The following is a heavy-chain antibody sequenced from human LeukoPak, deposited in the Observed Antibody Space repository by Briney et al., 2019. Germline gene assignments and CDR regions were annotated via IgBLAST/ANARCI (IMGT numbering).Heavy chain of an antibody. Sequence: VASVTVSCKASGYTFSGHYVHWVRQAPGQGLEWMGWINPKSGGTIYAQKFQGRVTMSRDTSITTAYMELSRLTSDDTAVYYCATLEVGSSSRHMDDPWGQGTLVTVSS. V-gene: IGHV1-2*02. D-gene: IGHD6-13*01. CDR1: GYTFSGHY. J-gene: IGHJ5*02. CDR3: ATLEVGSSSRHMDDP. CDR2: INPKSGGT.